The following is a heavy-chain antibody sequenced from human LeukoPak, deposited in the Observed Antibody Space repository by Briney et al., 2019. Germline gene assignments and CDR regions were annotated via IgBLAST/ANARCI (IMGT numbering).Heavy chain of an antibody. CDR1: GFIFKTYA. CDR2: ISSSNTYI. V-gene: IGHV3-21*01. Sequence: GGSLRLSCAASGFIFKTYAMHWVRQAPGKGLEWVSSISSSNTYIYYADSVKGRFTISRDNAKNSLYLQMNSLRAEDTAVYYCAREVGSGYSDYWGQGTLVTVSS. J-gene: IGHJ4*02. D-gene: IGHD3-22*01. CDR3: AREVGSGYSDY.